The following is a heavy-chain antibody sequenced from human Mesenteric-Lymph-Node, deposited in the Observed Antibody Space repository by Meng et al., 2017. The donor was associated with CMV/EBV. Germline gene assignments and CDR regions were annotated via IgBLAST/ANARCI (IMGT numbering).Heavy chain of an antibody. V-gene: IGHV3-30*02. Sequence: GESLKISCAASGFSFSTYGMHWVRQAPGKGLEWVAFMRYDQTDKYYADSVKGRFTVSRDNSKNTLYLQMDSLRVEDTALYYCAKVAQNQQWGDYYYYYAMDVWGQGTTVTVSS. CDR1: GFSFSTYG. CDR3: AKVAQNQQWGDYYYYYAMDV. CDR2: MRYDQTDK. D-gene: IGHD1-26*01. J-gene: IGHJ6*02.